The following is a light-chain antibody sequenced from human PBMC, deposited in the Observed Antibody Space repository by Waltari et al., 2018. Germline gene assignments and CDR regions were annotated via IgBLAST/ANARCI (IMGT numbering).Light chain of an antibody. J-gene: IGKJ1*01. Sequence: DIRMTQSTSTLSASVGDRVTITCRASQSIDSWVAWYQQKPGKAPNLLIYRASILESGVPSRFSGSGSGTEFTLTINDLQAEDFANYHCQQYHTYSWSFGQGTRVEI. CDR3: QQYHTYSWS. CDR2: RAS. V-gene: IGKV1-5*03. CDR1: QSIDSW.